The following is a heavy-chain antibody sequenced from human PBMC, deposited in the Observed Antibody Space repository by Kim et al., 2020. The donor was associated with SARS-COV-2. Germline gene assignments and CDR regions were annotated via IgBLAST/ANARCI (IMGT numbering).Heavy chain of an antibody. CDR3: TREVFETSGRRNAMDV. D-gene: IGHD3-10*01. J-gene: IGHJ6*02. CDR1: GDSVSSNIAA. Sequence: SQTLSLSCAISGDSVSSNIAAWNWIRRSPSRGLEWLGRTYFRSKLYNDYALSVKSRITINPDTSKNQFSLQLNSVTPEDTAVYYCTREVFETSGRRNAMDVWGQGTTVTVSS. CDR2: TYFRSKLYN. V-gene: IGHV6-1*01.